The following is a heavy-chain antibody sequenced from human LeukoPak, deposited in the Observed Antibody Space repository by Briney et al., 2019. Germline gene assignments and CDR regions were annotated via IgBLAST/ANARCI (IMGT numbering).Heavy chain of an antibody. J-gene: IGHJ4*02. CDR3: AIGWAYGNPYYFDD. D-gene: IGHD1-14*01. CDR2: IGSDSSPK. Sequence: GGSLRLSCAASGFTFSIYSMNWVRQVPGKGLEWVSYIGSDSSPKYYADSVWGRFTISRDNAKNSLYLQMNSLRAEDTAVYYCAIGWAYGNPYYFDDWGQGTLVTVSS. CDR1: GFTFSIYS. V-gene: IGHV3-48*01.